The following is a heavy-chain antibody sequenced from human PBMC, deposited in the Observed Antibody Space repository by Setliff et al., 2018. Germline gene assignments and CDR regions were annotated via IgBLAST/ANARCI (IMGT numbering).Heavy chain of an antibody. CDR3: AKDRVNDGFWDFDS. D-gene: IGHD1-26*01. CDR2: VIQGGSG. Sequence: GESLKISCVASGFTFRDYSMAWVRQVSGKGLEWVAAVIQGGSGLYADSVRGRSTISRDNSKNSIFLQMNNLRVEDTATYYCAKDRVNDGFWDFDSWGQGIVVTVS. V-gene: IGHV3-23*01. CDR1: GFTFRDYS. J-gene: IGHJ4*02.